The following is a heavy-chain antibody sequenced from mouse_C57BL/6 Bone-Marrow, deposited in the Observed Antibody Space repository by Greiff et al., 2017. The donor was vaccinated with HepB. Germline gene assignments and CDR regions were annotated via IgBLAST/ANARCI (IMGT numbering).Heavy chain of an antibody. Sequence: ESGPGLVKPSQSLSLTCSVTGYSITSGYYWNWIRQFPGNKLEWMGYISYDGSNNYNPSLKNRISITLDTSKNQFFLKLNSVTTEDTATYYCASPAMDYWGQGTSVTVSS. CDR3: ASPAMDY. J-gene: IGHJ4*01. CDR2: ISYDGSN. CDR1: GYSITSGYY. V-gene: IGHV3-6*01.